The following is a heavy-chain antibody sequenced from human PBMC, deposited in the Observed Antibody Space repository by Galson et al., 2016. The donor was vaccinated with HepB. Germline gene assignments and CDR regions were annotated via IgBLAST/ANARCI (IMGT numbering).Heavy chain of an antibody. CDR3: ARVRCSTFRCQNWFDP. Sequence: SGDSASSNSAAWTWIRQSPLRGLEWLGRTYYRSKWYNDYAVSVKSRISIHPDTSKNQFSLQLNSVTPEDTAVYYCARVRCSTFRCQNWFDPWGQGTLVTVSA. D-gene: IGHD2/OR15-2a*01. V-gene: IGHV6-1*01. J-gene: IGHJ5*02. CDR2: TYYRSKWYN. CDR1: GDSASSNSAA.